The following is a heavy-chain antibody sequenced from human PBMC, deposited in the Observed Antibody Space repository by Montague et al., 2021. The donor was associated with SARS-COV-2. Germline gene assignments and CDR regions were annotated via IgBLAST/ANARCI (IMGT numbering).Heavy chain of an antibody. Sequence: SETLSLTCTISGGSVSPYYWSWIRQPPGKGLEWIGYMHYRGTTNYNPSLECRVTMSLDTSENQFSLKLTSVTAAETAVYFCARGRDERGYSFGYYYFDLWGQGTLVTVSS. CDR2: MHYRGTT. D-gene: IGHD5-18*01. CDR3: ARGRDERGYSFGYYYFDL. V-gene: IGHV4-59*02. J-gene: IGHJ4*02. CDR1: GGSVSPYY.